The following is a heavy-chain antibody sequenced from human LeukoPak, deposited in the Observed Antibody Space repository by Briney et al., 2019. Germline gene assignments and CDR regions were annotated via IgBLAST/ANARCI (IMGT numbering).Heavy chain of an antibody. D-gene: IGHD5-24*01. CDR1: GFTFSSYW. V-gene: IGHV3-7*01. CDR2: INHNGNVN. Sequence: GGSLRLSCAASGFTFSSYWMNWARQAPGKGLEWVASINHNGNVNYYVDSVKGRFTISRDNAKNILYLEVNSLGTDDTAVYYCARGGLEPVDYWGQGTLVTVSS. CDR3: ARGGLEPVDY. J-gene: IGHJ4*02.